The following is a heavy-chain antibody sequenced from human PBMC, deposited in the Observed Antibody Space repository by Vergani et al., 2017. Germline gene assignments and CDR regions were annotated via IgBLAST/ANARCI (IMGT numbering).Heavy chain of an antibody. CDR1: GGSISSGSYY. Sequence: QVQLQESGPGLVKPSQTLSLTCTVSGGSISSGSYYWSWIRQPAGKGLEWIGRIYTSGSTNYNPSLKCRVTMSVDTSKNQFSLNLSSVTAADTAVYYCARGPRAEKHSAPYNWFDPWGQGTLVTVSS. V-gene: IGHV4-61*02. D-gene: IGHD3-10*01. J-gene: IGHJ5*02. CDR3: ARGPRAEKHSAPYNWFDP. CDR2: IYTSGST.